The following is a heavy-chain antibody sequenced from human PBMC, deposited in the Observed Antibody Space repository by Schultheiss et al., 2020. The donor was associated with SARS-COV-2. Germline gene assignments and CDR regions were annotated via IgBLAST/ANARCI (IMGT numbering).Heavy chain of an antibody. CDR2: IYYSGST. V-gene: IGHV4-31*03. D-gene: IGHD6-13*01. J-gene: IGHJ5*02. CDR1: GGSISSGGYY. Sequence: SETLSLTCTVSGGSISSGGYYWSWIRQHPGKGLEWIGYIYYSGSTYYNPSLKSRVTISVDTSKNQFSLKLSSVTAADTAVYYCARDSSSWSINWFDPWGQGTLVTVSS. CDR3: ARDSSSWSINWFDP.